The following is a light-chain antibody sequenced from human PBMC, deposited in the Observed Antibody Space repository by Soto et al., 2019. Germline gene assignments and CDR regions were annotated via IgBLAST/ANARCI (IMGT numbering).Light chain of an antibody. V-gene: IGKV1-12*01. CDR2: AAS. J-gene: IGKJ4*01. Sequence: DIPMTQSPSSVSASVGDRVTITCRASQGISSRLAWYQQKPGKAPNLLIYAASRLQSGVPSRFSGSGSETDFTLTIGSLQPDYFATYYCQQSNSFPLTFGGGTKVEIK. CDR1: QGISSR. CDR3: QQSNSFPLT.